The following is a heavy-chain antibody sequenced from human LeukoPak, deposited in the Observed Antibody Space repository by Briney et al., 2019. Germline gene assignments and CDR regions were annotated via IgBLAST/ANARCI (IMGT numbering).Heavy chain of an antibody. CDR3: ARGSGETGGYYYVY. J-gene: IGHJ4*02. Sequence: SVKVSCKASGGSFSRYAISWVRQAPGQGLEWMGGIIPIFGTANYAQKFQGRVTITADESTRTAYMEPRTLRSEDTAIYYCARGSGETGGYYYVYWGRGTPVTVSS. CDR2: IIPIFGTA. V-gene: IGHV1-69*13. D-gene: IGHD3-22*01. CDR1: GGSFSRYA.